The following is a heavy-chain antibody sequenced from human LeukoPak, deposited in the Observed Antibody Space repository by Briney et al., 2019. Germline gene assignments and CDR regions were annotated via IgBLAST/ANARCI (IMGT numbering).Heavy chain of an antibody. CDR3: ARHYDTSGYWFYFDH. CDR2: IYYSGNT. CDR1: GGSISSYY. V-gene: IGHV4-59*08. J-gene: IGHJ4*02. Sequence: ASETLSLTCTVSGGSISSYYWSWIRQPPGKGLEWIGYIYYSGNTNHNPSLKSRVTISLDTSKNQFSLKLSSVTAADTAVYYCARHYDTSGYWFYFDHWGQGTLLTVSS. D-gene: IGHD3-22*01.